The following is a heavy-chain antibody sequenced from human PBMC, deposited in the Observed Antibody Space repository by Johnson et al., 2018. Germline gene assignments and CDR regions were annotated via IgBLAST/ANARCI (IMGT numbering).Heavy chain of an antibody. V-gene: IGHV5-51*03. J-gene: IGHJ3*02. Sequence: VQLVQSGAEVKKPGESLKISCKGSGYTFTNSWIGWVRQVPGKGLEWMGIIYPANSDTKYSPSFQGQVTISADKYISTAFLQWSSLKASDTAIYYCASTDGYTYGHDEDKVNDVFCSWCLGTTFIVSS. D-gene: IGHD5-18*01. CDR2: IYPANSDT. CDR3: ASTDGYTYGHDEDKVNDVFCS. CDR1: GYTFTNSW.